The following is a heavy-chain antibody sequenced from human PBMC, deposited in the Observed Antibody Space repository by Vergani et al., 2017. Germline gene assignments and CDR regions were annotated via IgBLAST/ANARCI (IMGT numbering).Heavy chain of an antibody. J-gene: IGHJ3*02. CDR1: GGSISSSSYY. CDR3: ARDSSYGDYDAAAFDI. V-gene: IGHV4-39*07. CDR2: IYYSGST. D-gene: IGHD4-17*01. Sequence: QAQLQESGPRLVKPSQTLSLTCTVSGGSISSSSYYWGWIRQPPGKGLEWIGSIYYSGSTNYNPSLKSRVTISVDTSKNQFSLKLSSVTAADTAVYYCARDSSYGDYDAAAFDIWGQGTMVTVSS.